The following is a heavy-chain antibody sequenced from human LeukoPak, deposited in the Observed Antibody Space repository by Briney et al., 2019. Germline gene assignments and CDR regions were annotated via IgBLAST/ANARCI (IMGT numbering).Heavy chain of an antibody. CDR2: ISYDGSNK. Sequence: GGSLRLSCAASGFTFSSYSMNWVRQAPGKGLEWVAVISYDGSNKYYADSVKGRFTISRDNSKNTLYLQMNSLRAEDTAVYYCARLTRGDFDYWGQGTLVTVSS. CDR3: ARLTRGDFDY. CDR1: GFTFSSYS. D-gene: IGHD3-10*01. V-gene: IGHV3-30*03. J-gene: IGHJ4*02.